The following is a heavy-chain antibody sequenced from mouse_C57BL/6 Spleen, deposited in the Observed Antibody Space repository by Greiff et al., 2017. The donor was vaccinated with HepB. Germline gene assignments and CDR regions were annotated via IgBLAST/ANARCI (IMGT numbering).Heavy chain of an antibody. D-gene: IGHD1-1*01. CDR2: TNPTNGRT. J-gene: IGHJ2*01. CDR3: ARIKKIVASYVDC. V-gene: IGHV1S81*02. Sequence: VQLQQSGAELVKAGASVKMSCKASGYTFTSYWMHWVKQRLGQGLEWFAETNPTNGRTYYNEKFKSKATLTGDKSSSTAYMLLSGPAFEDSAVYDCARIKKIVASYVDCWGQGTTLTVSS. CDR1: GYTFTSYW.